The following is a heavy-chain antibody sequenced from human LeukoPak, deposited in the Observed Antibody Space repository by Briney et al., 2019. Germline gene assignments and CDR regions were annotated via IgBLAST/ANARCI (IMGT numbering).Heavy chain of an antibody. CDR2: ISGSGGNT. CDR3: ARCTGGTCYLHLDY. J-gene: IGHJ4*02. Sequence: EGSLRLSCATSGFTFNNYAMNWIRQAPGKGLEWVSVISGSGGNTYYTDSVKGRFAISRDDSKSTLYLQLNSLRAEDTALYYCARCTGGTCYLHLDYWGQGTLVTVSS. CDR1: GFTFNNYA. D-gene: IGHD2-15*01. V-gene: IGHV3-23*01.